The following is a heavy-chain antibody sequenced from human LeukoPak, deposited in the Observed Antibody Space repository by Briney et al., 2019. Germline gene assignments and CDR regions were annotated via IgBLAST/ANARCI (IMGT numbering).Heavy chain of an antibody. D-gene: IGHD5-24*01. Sequence: ETLSLTCTVSGGSISSSSYYWGWIRQPPGKGLEWVSAISGSGGSTYYADSVKGRFTISRDNSKNTLYLQMNSLRAEDTAVYYCARDRVRWDAFDIWGQGTMVTVSS. CDR2: ISGSGGST. CDR3: ARDRVRWDAFDI. J-gene: IGHJ3*02. CDR1: GGSISSSSYY. V-gene: IGHV3-23*01.